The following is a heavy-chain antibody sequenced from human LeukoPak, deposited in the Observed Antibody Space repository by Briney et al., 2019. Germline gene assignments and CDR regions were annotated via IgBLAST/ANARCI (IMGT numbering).Heavy chain of an antibody. CDR2: INPNSGGT. CDR1: GYTFTGYY. CDR3: ARAYSGWPPFDY. J-gene: IGHJ4*02. D-gene: IGHD6-19*01. V-gene: IGHV1-2*02. Sequence: ASVKVSCKASGYTFTGYYMHWVQQAPGQGLEWMGWINPNSGGTNYAQKFQGRVTMTRDTSISTAYMELSRLRSDDTAVYYCARAYSGWPPFDYWGQGTLVTVSS.